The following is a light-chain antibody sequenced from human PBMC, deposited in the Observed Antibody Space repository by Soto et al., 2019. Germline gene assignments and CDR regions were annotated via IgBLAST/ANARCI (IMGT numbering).Light chain of an antibody. CDR1: QSVSSN. CDR2: AAS. CDR3: QQYSSWPLT. J-gene: IGKJ4*01. Sequence: EIVMTQSQATLSVSPGEGATLSCRASQSVSSNLAWYQQKPGQAPRLLIYAASTRATGIPARFTGSGSGTEFTLTISSLQSDDFAAYYCQQYSSWPLTFGGGTQVEIK. V-gene: IGKV3-15*01.